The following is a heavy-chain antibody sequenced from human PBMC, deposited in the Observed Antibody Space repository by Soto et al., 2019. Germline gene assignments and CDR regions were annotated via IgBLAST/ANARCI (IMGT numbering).Heavy chain of an antibody. CDR1: GFTFSSYA. Sequence: GGSLRLSCAASGFTFSSYAMSWVRQTPGKGLEWVSVIRGNGGAISYADSVKGRFTISRDNSKNTLYLQMNGLRAEDTAIYYCAKGYGMDVWGQGTTVTVSS. CDR3: AKGYGMDV. CDR2: IRGNGGAI. V-gene: IGHV3-23*01. J-gene: IGHJ6*02.